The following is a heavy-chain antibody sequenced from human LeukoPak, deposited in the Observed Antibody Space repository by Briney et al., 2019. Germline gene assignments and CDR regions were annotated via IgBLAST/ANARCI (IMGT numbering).Heavy chain of an antibody. D-gene: IGHD3-9*01. CDR3: AKDRVGGILTGYIDY. V-gene: IGHV3-30*18. CDR1: GFTFSSYG. J-gene: IGHJ4*02. Sequence: PGGSLRLSCAASGFTFSSYGMHWVRQAPGKGLEWVAVISYDGSNKYYADSVKGRFTISRDNSKNTLYLQMNSLRAEDTAAYYCAKDRVGGILTGYIDYWGQGTLVTVSS. CDR2: ISYDGSNK.